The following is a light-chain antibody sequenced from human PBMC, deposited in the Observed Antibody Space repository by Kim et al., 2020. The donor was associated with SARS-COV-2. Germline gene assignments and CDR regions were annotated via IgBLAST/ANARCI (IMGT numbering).Light chain of an antibody. CDR1: SSDVGSYNY. CDR2: AVS. Sequence: QSITICCTGTSSDVGSYNYVSWYQQHPGKAPKLMIYAVSNRPSGVSNRFSGSKSGNTASLTISGLQAEDEADYYCSSYTRSSTNYVFGTGTKVTVL. CDR3: SSYTRSSTNYV. J-gene: IGLJ1*01. V-gene: IGLV2-14*03.